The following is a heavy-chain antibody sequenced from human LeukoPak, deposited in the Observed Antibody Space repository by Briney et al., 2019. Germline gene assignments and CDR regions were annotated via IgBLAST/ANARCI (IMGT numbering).Heavy chain of an antibody. Sequence: PSGTLSLTCAVSGGSISSSNWWSWVRQPPGKGLEWIGEIYHSGTTNYNPSLKSRVTISLDKSRNQFSLNLNSVSAADTAVYYCARSYFGSGTFNGFDYWGQGTLVTVSS. CDR1: GGSISSSNW. CDR2: IYHSGTT. D-gene: IGHD3-10*01. CDR3: ARSYFGSGTFNGFDY. V-gene: IGHV4-4*02. J-gene: IGHJ4*02.